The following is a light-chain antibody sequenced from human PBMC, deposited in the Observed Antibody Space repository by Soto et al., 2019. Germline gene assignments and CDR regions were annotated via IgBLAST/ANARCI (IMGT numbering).Light chain of an antibody. J-gene: IGKJ1*01. V-gene: IGKV3-20*01. CDR1: QSVSNNY. CDR2: GAA. Sequence: EIVLTQSPGTLSLSPGERATLSCRASQSVSNNYLAWYQQKPGQAPRLLVYGAANRATGIPDRCSGSGSGTEFSLTISRLEPEDFAVYYCQQYGSSPRTFGQETRVEIQ. CDR3: QQYGSSPRT.